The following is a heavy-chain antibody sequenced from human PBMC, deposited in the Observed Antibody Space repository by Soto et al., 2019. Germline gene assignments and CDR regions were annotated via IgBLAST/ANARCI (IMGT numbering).Heavy chain of an antibody. J-gene: IGHJ6*02. CDR3: ARGPGDGMDV. V-gene: IGHV4-59*01. Sequence: SETLSLTCTVSGGSICSYYWSWIRQPPGKGLEWIGYIYYSGSTNYNPSLKSRVTISVDTSKNQFSLKLSSVTAADTAVYYCARGPGDGMDVWGQGTTVTVSS. CDR2: IYYSGST. CDR1: GGSICSYY.